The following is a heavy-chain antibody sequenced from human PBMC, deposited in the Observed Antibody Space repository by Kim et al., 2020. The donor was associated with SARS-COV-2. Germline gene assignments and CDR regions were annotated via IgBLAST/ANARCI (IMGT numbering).Heavy chain of an antibody. CDR2: ISSSSSYI. V-gene: IGHV3-21*01. J-gene: IGHJ3*02. D-gene: IGHD3-22*01. CDR1: GFTFSSYS. Sequence: GGSLRLSCAASGFTFSSYSMNWVRQAPGKGLEWVSSISSSSSYIYYADSVKGRFTISRDNAKNSLYLQMNSLRAEDTAVYYCAREVHYYDTPCAFDIWGQGTMVTVSS. CDR3: AREVHYYDTPCAFDI.